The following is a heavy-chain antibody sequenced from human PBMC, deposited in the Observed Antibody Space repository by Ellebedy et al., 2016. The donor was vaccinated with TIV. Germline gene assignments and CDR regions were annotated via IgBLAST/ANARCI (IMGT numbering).Heavy chain of an antibody. CDR3: AREGVVVVPAAVYYYYGMDV. V-gene: IGHV3-7*01. CDR2: IKQDGSEK. J-gene: IGHJ6*02. D-gene: IGHD2-2*01. CDR1: GFTFSSYW. Sequence: GGSLRLSCAASGFTFSSYWMSWVRQAPGKGLEWVANIKQDGSEKYYVDSVKGRFTISRANAKNSLYLQMNSLRAEDTAVYYCAREGVVVVPAAVYYYYGMDVWGQGTTVTVSS.